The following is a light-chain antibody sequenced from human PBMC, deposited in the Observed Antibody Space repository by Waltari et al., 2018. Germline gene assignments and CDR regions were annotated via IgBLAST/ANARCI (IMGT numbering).Light chain of an antibody. V-gene: IGKV4-1*01. J-gene: IGKJ1*01. CDR2: WAS. CDR1: QSVLSRSNNKDY. Sequence: DIVMTQSPDSLAVSLGERATINCKSSQSVLSRSNNKDYLAWYQQKSGQPPKLLIYWASTLKSGVPARFSGSGSGTDFTLTINSLQAEDVAIYFCHQYNDLPLTFGPGTKVEIK. CDR3: HQYNDLPLT.